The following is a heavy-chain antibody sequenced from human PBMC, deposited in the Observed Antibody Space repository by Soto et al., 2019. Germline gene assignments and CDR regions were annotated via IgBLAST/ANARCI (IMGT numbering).Heavy chain of an antibody. CDR3: AKDPDFDWLTRIDY. J-gene: IGHJ4*02. CDR1: GFTFSSYA. V-gene: IGHV3-23*01. CDR2: ISGSGGST. Sequence: EVQLLESGGGLVQPGGSLRLSCAASGFTFSSYAMSWVRQAPGKGLEWVSAISGSGGSTYYADSVKGRFTISRDNSKNTLYLQMNSVRAEDTAVYYCAKDPDFDWLTRIDYLGQGALVTVSS. D-gene: IGHD3-9*01.